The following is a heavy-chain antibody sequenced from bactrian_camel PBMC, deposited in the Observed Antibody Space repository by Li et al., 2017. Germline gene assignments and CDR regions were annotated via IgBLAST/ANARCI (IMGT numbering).Heavy chain of an antibody. V-gene: IGHV3S40*01. Sequence: VQLVESGGGLVQPGRSLRLSCAANGFPFSKNDMSWVRQAPGKGLEWVSHIHAAGGVATTNYADSVRGRFTISRDNAKNTLYLQMNSLEPEDTAVYYCATDPYSSCAIRALGVPTVPVEFDFGYWGSGTQVTVS. J-gene: IGHJ6*01. D-gene: IGHD2*01. CDR1: GFPFSKND. CDR3: ATDPYSSCAIRALGVPTVPVEFDFGY. CDR2: IHAAGGVATT.